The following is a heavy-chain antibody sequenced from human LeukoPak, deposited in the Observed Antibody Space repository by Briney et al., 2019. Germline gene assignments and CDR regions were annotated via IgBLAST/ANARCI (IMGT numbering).Heavy chain of an antibody. V-gene: IGHV3-21*01. Sequence: GRSPRPSRAAAASTFSSYSMNSVRQAPGKGLGWVSSISSSSSYIYYADSVKGRFTISRDNAKNSLYLQMNSLRAEDTAVYYCARDDHFDYDFWSGYFSSGFEEKYYFDYWGQGTLVTVSS. CDR2: ISSSSSYI. CDR1: ASTFSSYS. J-gene: IGHJ4*02. D-gene: IGHD3-3*01. CDR3: ARDDHFDYDFWSGYFSSGFEEKYYFDY.